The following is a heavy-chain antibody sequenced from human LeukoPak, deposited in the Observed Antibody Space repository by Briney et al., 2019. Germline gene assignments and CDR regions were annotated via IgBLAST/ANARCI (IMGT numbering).Heavy chain of an antibody. CDR3: AKDPGPTIFGVVIGAFDI. CDR2: ISWNSGSI. CDR1: GFTFDDYA. V-gene: IGHV3-9*01. Sequence: PGGSLRLSCAASGFTFDDYAMHWVRQAPGKGLEWVSGISWNSGSIGYADSVKGRFTISRDNAKNSLYLQMNSLRAEDTALYYCAKDPGPTIFGVVIGAFDIWGQGTMVTVSS. D-gene: IGHD3-3*01. J-gene: IGHJ3*02.